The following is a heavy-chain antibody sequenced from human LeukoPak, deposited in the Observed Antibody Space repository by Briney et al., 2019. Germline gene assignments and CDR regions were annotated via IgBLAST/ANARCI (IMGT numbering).Heavy chain of an antibody. CDR1: GVSISSGDYY. D-gene: IGHD4-17*01. CDR2: IYHSGST. V-gene: IGHV4-30-4*01. J-gene: IGHJ4*02. Sequence: SETLSLSCTVSGVSISSGDYYWSWLRQPPGKGLEWIGYIYHSGSTYYNPSLKSRVTISVDTSKNQFSLKLSSVTAADTAVYYCARVFTGDLYFDYWGQGTLVTVSS. CDR3: ARVFTGDLYFDY.